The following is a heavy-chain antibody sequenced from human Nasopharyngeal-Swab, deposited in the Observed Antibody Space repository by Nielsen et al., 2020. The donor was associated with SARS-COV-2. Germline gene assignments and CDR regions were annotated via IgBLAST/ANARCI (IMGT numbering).Heavy chain of an antibody. CDR3: ARGYSSGWYPFDY. D-gene: IGHD6-19*01. CDR2: IYYSGST. Sequence: SETLSLTCTVSGGSISRSSYYWGWIRQPPGKGLEWIGSIYYSGSTYYNPSLKSRVTISVDTSKNQFSLKLSSVTAADTAVYYCARGYSSGWYPFDYWGQGTLVTVSS. J-gene: IGHJ4*02. V-gene: IGHV4-39*07. CDR1: GGSISRSSYY.